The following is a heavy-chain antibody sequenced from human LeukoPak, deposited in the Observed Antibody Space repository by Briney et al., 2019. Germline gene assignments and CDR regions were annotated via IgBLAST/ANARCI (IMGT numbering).Heavy chain of an antibody. CDR3: ARGYCSSTSCHIMDV. Sequence: ASVKVSCKASGYTFTSYDINWVRQATGQGLEWMGWMNPDSGNTGYAQKFQGRVTMTRNTSISTAYMELSSLRSEDTAVCYCARGYCSSTSCHIMDVWGQGTTVTVSS. J-gene: IGHJ6*02. V-gene: IGHV1-8*01. D-gene: IGHD2-2*01. CDR1: GYTFTSYD. CDR2: MNPDSGNT.